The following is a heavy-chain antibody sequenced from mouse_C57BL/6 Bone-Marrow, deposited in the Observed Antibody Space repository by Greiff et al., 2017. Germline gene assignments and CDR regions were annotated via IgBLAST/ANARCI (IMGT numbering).Heavy chain of an antibody. CDR3: AREGAVVATKAMDY. Sequence: EVKLQESGPGLVKPSQSLSLTCSVTGYSITSGYYWNWIRQFPGNKLEWMGYISYDGSNNYNPSLKNRISITRDTSKNQFFLKLNSVTTEDTATYYCAREGAVVATKAMDYWGQGTSVTVSS. V-gene: IGHV3-6*01. CDR1: GYSITSGYY. CDR2: ISYDGSN. J-gene: IGHJ4*01. D-gene: IGHD1-1*01.